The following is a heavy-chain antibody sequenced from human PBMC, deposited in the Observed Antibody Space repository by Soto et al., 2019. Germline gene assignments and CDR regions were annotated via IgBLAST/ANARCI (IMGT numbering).Heavy chain of an antibody. D-gene: IGHD2-21*02. Sequence: EVQLLESGGGLQQPGGSLRLTCAASGFAFNSFAMGWVRQAPGKGLAWVSAVTGRARNTYYADSVKGRFTISRDNFENTSYLQMDGLRAEATAVYYSAKMTTYGGDYPDAFDIWGQGTVVT. CDR3: AKMTTYGGDYPDAFDI. CDR1: GFAFNSFA. CDR2: VTGRARNT. J-gene: IGHJ3*02. V-gene: IGHV3-23*01.